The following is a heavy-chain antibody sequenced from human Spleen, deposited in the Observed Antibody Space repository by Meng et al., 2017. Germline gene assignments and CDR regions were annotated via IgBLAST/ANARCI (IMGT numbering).Heavy chain of an antibody. CDR3: ARAPGYSSGWYLCY. J-gene: IGHJ4*02. CDR1: GYSFTGNY. Sequence: SVKVSCKASGYSFTGNYIHWVRQAPGQGLEWMGRIIPILGIANYAQKFQGRVTITADKSTSTAYMELRSLRSDDTAVYYCARAPGYSSGWYLCYWGQGTLVTVSS. V-gene: IGHV1-69*04. D-gene: IGHD6-19*01. CDR2: IIPILGIA.